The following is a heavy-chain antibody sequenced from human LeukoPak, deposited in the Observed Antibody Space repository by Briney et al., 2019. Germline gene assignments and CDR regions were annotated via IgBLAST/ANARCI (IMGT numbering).Heavy chain of an antibody. V-gene: IGHV3-20*04. D-gene: IGHD3-10*01. CDR1: GFTFDDYG. CDR2: INWIGGYT. Sequence: SLRLSCAASGFTFDDYGMTWVRQAPGKGLEWVSGINWIGGYTHYADSVKGIFTISRDNAKNSIYVQMTSLRADDTALYYCARGPSGSVPLYFDYWGQGTLVTVSS. J-gene: IGHJ4*02. CDR3: ARGPSGSVPLYFDY.